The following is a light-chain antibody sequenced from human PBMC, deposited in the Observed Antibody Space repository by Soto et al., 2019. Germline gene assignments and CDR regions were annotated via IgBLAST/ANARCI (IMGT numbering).Light chain of an antibody. V-gene: IGKV3-15*01. J-gene: IGKJ5*01. CDR1: QSVDGY. Sequence: VMTESPVTLSVSHGESATLSCRASQSVDGYLAWYQQKPGQAPRLLIYGASTRATGVTARFRGGGSGTEFTLTISSLQSEDSAVYYCQQYHKWPPITFGQGTRLEIK. CDR3: QQYHKWPPIT. CDR2: GAS.